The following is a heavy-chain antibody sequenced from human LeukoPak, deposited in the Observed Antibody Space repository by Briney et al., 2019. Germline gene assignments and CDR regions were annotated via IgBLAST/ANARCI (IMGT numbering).Heavy chain of an antibody. CDR1: GFTFSNYW. V-gene: IGHV3-7*01. Sequence: PGGSLRLSCAASGFTFSNYWMSWVRQAPGKGLEWVANIKQDGNKKYYVDSVKGRFTISRDNAKNSLYLQMNSLRAEDTAVYYCARDLWFGELFYYWGQGTLVTVSS. D-gene: IGHD3-10*01. CDR2: IKQDGNKK. CDR3: ARDLWFGELFYY. J-gene: IGHJ4*02.